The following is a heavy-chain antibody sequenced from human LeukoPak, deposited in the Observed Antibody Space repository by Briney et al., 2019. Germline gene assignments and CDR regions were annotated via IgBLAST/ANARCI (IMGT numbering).Heavy chain of an antibody. J-gene: IGHJ4*02. Sequence: GRSLRLSCTASGFTFGDYAMSWFRQAPGEGLEGVGFIRSKAHGGTTEYAASVKGRFTISRDDSKSIAYLQMDSLKTEDTAVYYCTRAGRYCSGGSCYSFYWGQGTLVTVSS. D-gene: IGHD2-15*01. CDR2: IRSKAHGGTT. V-gene: IGHV3-49*03. CDR3: TRAGRYCSGGSCYSFY. CDR1: GFTFGDYA.